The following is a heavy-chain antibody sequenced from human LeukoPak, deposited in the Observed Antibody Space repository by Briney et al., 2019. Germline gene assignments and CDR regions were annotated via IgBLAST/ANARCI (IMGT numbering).Heavy chain of an antibody. CDR3: VGLVGRYSSGLYYYYFDY. CDR1: GDSINSLDL. Sequence: SETLSLTCTVSGDSINSLDLWSWVRQPPGKGLEWIGEMYLSGTTHSNPSVKSRVTISIDKSKNQFFLNLSSVTAADTAVYYCVGLVGRYSSGLYYYYFDYWGQGTLVTVSS. D-gene: IGHD3-22*01. CDR2: MYLSGTT. V-gene: IGHV4-4*02. J-gene: IGHJ4*02.